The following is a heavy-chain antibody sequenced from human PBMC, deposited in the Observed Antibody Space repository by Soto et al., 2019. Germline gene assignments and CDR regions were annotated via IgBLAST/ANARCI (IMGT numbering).Heavy chain of an antibody. J-gene: IGHJ4*02. D-gene: IGHD2-15*01. CDR3: ARDKGRSPLDY. V-gene: IGHV3-48*01. Sequence: GESLKISCAASGFTFSSYSMNWVRQAPGKGLEWVSYISSSSSTIYYADSMKGRFTISRDNAKNSLYLQMNSLRAEDTAVYYCARDKGRSPLDYWGQGTLVTVSS. CDR2: ISSSSSTI. CDR1: GFTFSSYS.